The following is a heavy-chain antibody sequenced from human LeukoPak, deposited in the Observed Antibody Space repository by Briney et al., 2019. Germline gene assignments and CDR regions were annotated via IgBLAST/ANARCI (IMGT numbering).Heavy chain of an antibody. CDR1: GFTFSSYE. J-gene: IGHJ6*03. Sequence: GGSLRLSCAASGFTFSSYEMNWVRQAPGKGLEWVSSISSSSSYIYYADSVKGRFTISRDNAKNSLYLQMNSLRAEDTAVYYCARVVPAARYYYMDVWGKGTTVTVSS. D-gene: IGHD2-2*01. CDR3: ARVVPAARYYYMDV. V-gene: IGHV3-21*01. CDR2: ISSSSSYI.